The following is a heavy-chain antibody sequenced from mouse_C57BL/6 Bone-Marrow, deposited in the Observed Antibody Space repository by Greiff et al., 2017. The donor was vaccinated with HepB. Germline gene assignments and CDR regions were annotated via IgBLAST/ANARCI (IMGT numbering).Heavy chain of an antibody. D-gene: IGHD2-5*01. CDR3: TTPYSNFYFDY. J-gene: IGHJ2*01. Sequence: LVESGAELVRPGASVTLSCKASGYTFTDYEMHWVKQTPVHGLEWIGAIDPETGGTAYNQKFKGKAILTADKSSSTAYMELRSLTSEDSAVYYCTTPYSNFYFDYWGQGTTLTVSS. V-gene: IGHV1-15*01. CDR1: GYTFTDYE. CDR2: IDPETGGT.